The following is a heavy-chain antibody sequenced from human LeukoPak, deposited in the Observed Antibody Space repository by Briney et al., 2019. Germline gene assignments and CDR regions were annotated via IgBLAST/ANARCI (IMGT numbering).Heavy chain of an antibody. CDR1: GFTFSSYG. CDR2: IWYDGSNK. Sequence: GGSLRLSCAASGFTFSSYGMHWVRQAPGKGLEWVAVIWYDGSNKYYADSVKGRFTISRDNAKNSLYLQMNSLRAEDTALYYCAKDNGGYGQGGYYYYGMDVWGQGTTVTVSS. V-gene: IGHV3-33*03. CDR3: AKDNGGYGQGGYYYYGMDV. J-gene: IGHJ6*02. D-gene: IGHD5-12*01.